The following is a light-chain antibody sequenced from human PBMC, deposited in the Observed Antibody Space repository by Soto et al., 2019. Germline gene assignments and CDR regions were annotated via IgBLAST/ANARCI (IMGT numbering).Light chain of an antibody. Sequence: MLSHSAGAVSLSPGERATLSCRASQSVSSSYLAWYQQKPGQAPRLLMYGVSSRATGIPDRFSGSGSGTDFTLTISRLEPEDFAVYYCQKDGSSPPISFGQGARLEIK. CDR1: QSVSSSY. CDR3: QKDGSSPPIS. J-gene: IGKJ5*01. V-gene: IGKV3-20*01. CDR2: GVS.